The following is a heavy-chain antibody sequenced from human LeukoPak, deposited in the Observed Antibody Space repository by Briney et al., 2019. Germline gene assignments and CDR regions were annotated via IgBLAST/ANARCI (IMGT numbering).Heavy chain of an antibody. Sequence: SETLSLTCAVYGGSFSGYYWSWIRQPPGKGLEWIGEINHSGSTDYNPSLKSRVTISVDTSKNQFSLKLSSVTAADTAVYYCARAKRGLLWFGELLMGVPDYWGQGTLVTVSS. D-gene: IGHD3-10*01. J-gene: IGHJ4*02. CDR2: INHSGST. CDR3: ARAKRGLLWFGELLMGVPDY. V-gene: IGHV4-34*01. CDR1: GGSFSGYY.